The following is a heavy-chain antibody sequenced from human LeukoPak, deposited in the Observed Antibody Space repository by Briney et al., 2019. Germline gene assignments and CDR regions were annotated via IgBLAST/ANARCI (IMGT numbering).Heavy chain of an antibody. V-gene: IGHV4-59*01. J-gene: IGHJ5*02. CDR3: ARDHIGSSRFDP. CDR2: IYYSGSS. Sequence: SETLSLTCTVSGGSISNYFWNWIRQPPGKGLESIGYIYYSGSSNYNPSLKSRVTISLDTSKNQFSLNLTSVTAADTAVYYCARDHIGSSRFDPWGQGTLVTVSS. D-gene: IGHD1-26*01. CDR1: GGSISNYF.